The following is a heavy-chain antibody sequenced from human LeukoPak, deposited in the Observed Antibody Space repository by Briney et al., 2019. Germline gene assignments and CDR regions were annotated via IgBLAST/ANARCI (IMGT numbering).Heavy chain of an antibody. CDR2: ISGSGGST. J-gene: IGHJ5*02. CDR1: GFTFSSYA. D-gene: IGHD3-3*01. CDR3: AKDAPLLESIFGGWFDP. V-gene: IGHV3-23*01. Sequence: PGGSLRLSCAASGFTFSSYAMSWVRQAPGKGLEWVSAISGSGGSTYYADSVKGRFTISRDNSKNTLYLQMNSLRAEDTAVYYCAKDAPLLESIFGGWFDPWGQGTLVTVSS.